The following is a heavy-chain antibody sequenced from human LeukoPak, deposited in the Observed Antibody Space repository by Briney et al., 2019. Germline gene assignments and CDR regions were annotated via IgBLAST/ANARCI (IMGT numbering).Heavy chain of an antibody. J-gene: IGHJ4*02. CDR3: AREFPNCSGGSCYSVLDY. V-gene: IGHV3-20*04. Sequence: GRSLRLSCAASGFTFDDYGMSWVRQAPGKGLEWVSGINWNGGSTGYADSVKGRFTISRDNAKNSLYLQMNSLRAEDTALYYCAREFPNCSGGSCYSVLDYWGQGTLVTVSS. CDR1: GFTFDDYG. CDR2: INWNGGST. D-gene: IGHD2-15*01.